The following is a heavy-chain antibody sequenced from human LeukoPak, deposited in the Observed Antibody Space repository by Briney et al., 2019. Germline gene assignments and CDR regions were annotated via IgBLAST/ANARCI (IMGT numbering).Heavy chain of an antibody. Sequence: GGSLRLSCAASGFTFSSYSMNWVRQAPGKGLEWVSSISSSSSYIYYADSVKGRFTISRDNAKNSLYLQMNSLRAEDTAVYYCARDLGSGSSFDYWGQGTLVTVFS. CDR2: ISSSSSYI. CDR3: ARDLGSGSSFDY. D-gene: IGHD3-10*01. V-gene: IGHV3-21*01. J-gene: IGHJ4*02. CDR1: GFTFSSYS.